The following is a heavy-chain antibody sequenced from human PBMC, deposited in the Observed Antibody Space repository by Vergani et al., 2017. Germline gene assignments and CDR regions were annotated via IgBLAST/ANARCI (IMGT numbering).Heavy chain of an antibody. J-gene: IGHJ4*02. Sequence: EVQLVESGGGLVQPGRSLRLSCTASGFTFGDYAMSWFRQAPGKGLEWVGFIRSKAYGGTTEYAASVKGRFTISIDDSKSIAYLQMNSLKTEDTAVYYCTTGPWYRSGGFDYWGQGTLVTVSS. CDR3: TTGPWYRSGGFDY. D-gene: IGHD1-26*01. CDR1: GFTFGDYA. CDR2: IRSKAYGGTT. V-gene: IGHV3-49*03.